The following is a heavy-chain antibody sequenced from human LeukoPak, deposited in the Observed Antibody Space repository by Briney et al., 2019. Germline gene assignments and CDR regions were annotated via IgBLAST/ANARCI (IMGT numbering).Heavy chain of an antibody. J-gene: IGHJ4*02. Sequence: GWSLRLSCAASGFTFSSYGMHWVRQAPGKGLEWVAVIWHDGSNKYYADSVKGRFTISRDNSKNTLYLQMNSLRAEDTAVYYCAAGIVATDTFDYWGQGTLVTVSS. CDR2: IWHDGSNK. D-gene: IGHD5-12*01. CDR3: AAGIVATDTFDY. CDR1: GFTFSSYG. V-gene: IGHV3-33*01.